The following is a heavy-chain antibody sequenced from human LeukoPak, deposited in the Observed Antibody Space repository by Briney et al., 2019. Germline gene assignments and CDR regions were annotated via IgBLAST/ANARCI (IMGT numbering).Heavy chain of an antibody. D-gene: IGHD3-22*01. CDR1: GYRFTNYW. Sequence: GESLKISCKGSGYRFTNYWIGWVRQLPGKGLEWLGINYPGDSDTRYSPSFQGQVTISADKSISTAYLQWSSQKASDTAMYYCARPPRDDSSAYYSAFDLWGQGTMVTVSS. V-gene: IGHV5-51*01. CDR2: NYPGDSDT. CDR3: ARPPRDDSSAYYSAFDL. J-gene: IGHJ3*01.